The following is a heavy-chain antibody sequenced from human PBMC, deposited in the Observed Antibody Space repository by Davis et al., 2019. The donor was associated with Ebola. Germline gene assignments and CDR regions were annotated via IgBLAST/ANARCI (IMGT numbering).Heavy chain of an antibody. J-gene: IGHJ5*02. Sequence: GGSLRLSCAAFGFTFSSYAMSWVRQAPGKGLEWVSAISGSGGSTYYADSVKGRFTISRDNAKNSLYLQMNSLRAEDTAVYYCARDLTIDPWGQGTLVTVSS. D-gene: IGHD3-9*01. CDR1: GFTFSSYA. V-gene: IGHV3-23*01. CDR2: ISGSGGST. CDR3: ARDLTIDP.